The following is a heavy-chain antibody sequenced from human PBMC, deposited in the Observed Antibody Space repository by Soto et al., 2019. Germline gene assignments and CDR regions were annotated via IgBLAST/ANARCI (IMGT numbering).Heavy chain of an antibody. CDR2: IYYSGST. V-gene: IGHV4-59*01. Sequence: SETLSVTCTVSGGSISSYYWSWIRQHPGKGLEWIGYIYYSGSTNYNPSLKSRVTISVDTSKNQFSLKLSSVTAADTAVYYCARYYYGSGSYYKANWSDPWGQGTLVTVSS. J-gene: IGHJ5*02. D-gene: IGHD3-10*01. CDR1: GGSISSYY. CDR3: ARYYYGSGSYYKANWSDP.